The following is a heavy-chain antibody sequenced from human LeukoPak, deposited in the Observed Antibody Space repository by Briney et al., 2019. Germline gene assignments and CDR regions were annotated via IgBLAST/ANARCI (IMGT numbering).Heavy chain of an antibody. Sequence: GGSLRLSCGISGFIFSSYWMNWVRQAPGKGLEWVANINQDGSENYYVDSVKGRFTISRDNAKNSLYLQMNSLRADDTAVYYCAGEPGLAVADYWGQGTLVTVSS. D-gene: IGHD6-19*01. J-gene: IGHJ4*02. V-gene: IGHV3-7*01. CDR3: AGEPGLAVADY. CDR1: GFIFSSYW. CDR2: INQDGSEN.